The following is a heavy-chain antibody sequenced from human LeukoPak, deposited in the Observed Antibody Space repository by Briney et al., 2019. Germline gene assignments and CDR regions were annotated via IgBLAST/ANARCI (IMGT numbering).Heavy chain of an antibody. Sequence: SETLCLTCTVSGGSISVSSYYSGWSRQPPGEGLGWSGSIYYTGSTHSNPSLTSRVTISVDTSKNQFSLKLTSVTAADTAVYYCARTPTADYGSTSWFDPWGQGTLVTVSS. CDR1: GGSISVSSYY. J-gene: IGHJ5*02. V-gene: IGHV4-39*07. CDR3: ARTPTADYGSTSWFDP. CDR2: IYYTGST. D-gene: IGHD3-10*01.